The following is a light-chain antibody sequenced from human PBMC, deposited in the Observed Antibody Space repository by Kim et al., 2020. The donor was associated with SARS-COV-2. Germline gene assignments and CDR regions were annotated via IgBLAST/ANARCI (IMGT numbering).Light chain of an antibody. J-gene: IGLJ1*01. CDR2: DVS. CDR1: SSDVGGYNY. Sequence: QSALTQPLSVSGSPGQSVTISCTGTSSDVGGYNYVSWYQQHPGKAPKLMIYDVSKRPSGVPDRFSGPKSGNTASLTISGLQAEDEADYYCCSYAGSYRGVFGTGTKVTVL. V-gene: IGLV2-11*01. CDR3: CSYAGSYRGV.